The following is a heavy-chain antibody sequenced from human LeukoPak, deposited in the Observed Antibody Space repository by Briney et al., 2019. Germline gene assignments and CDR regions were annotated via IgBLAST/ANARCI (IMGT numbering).Heavy chain of an antibody. CDR3: ASIPVEYDSSGYWAKVFDY. CDR2: IYYSGST. Sequence: SETLSLTCTVSGGSISSSSYYWGWIRQPPGKGLEWIGSIYYSGSTYYNPSLKSRVTISVDTSKNQFSLKLSSVTAADTAVYYCASIPVEYDSSGYWAKVFDYWGQGTLVTVSS. CDR1: GGSISSSSYY. D-gene: IGHD3-22*01. J-gene: IGHJ4*02. V-gene: IGHV4-39*01.